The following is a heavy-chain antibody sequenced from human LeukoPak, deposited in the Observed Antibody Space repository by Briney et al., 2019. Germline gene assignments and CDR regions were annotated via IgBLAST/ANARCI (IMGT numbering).Heavy chain of an antibody. V-gene: IGHV4-38-2*02. J-gene: IGHJ4*02. CDR3: ARGPLGATTFFDY. Sequence: SETLSLTCTVSGYSISSGYYWGWIRQRPGNGLEWIGSIYHSGSTYYNPSLKSRVTISVDTSKNQFSLKLSSVTAADTAVYYCARGPLGATTFFDYWGQGTLVTVSS. CDR2: IYHSGST. CDR1: GYSISSGYY. D-gene: IGHD1-26*01.